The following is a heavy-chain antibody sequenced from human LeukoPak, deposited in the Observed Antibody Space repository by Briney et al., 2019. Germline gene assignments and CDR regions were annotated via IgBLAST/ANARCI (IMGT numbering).Heavy chain of an antibody. Sequence: GGSLRLSCAASGFTFSNYWMSWVRQAPGKGLEWVANIREDGSEKYYVDSVKGQFTISRDNAKNSLFLQMDSLRAEDTAVYYCARAVRDYYDSSGPAYFLDPWGQGTLVTVSS. CDR3: ARAVRDYYDSSGPAYFLDP. J-gene: IGHJ5*02. CDR1: GFTFSNYW. V-gene: IGHV3-7*01. CDR2: IREDGSEK. D-gene: IGHD3-22*01.